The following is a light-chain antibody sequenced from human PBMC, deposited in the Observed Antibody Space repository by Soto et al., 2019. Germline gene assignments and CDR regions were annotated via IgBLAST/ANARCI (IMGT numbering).Light chain of an antibody. V-gene: IGKV1-5*01. Sequence: DIQMTQSPSALSASVGDRVTISCRASQSISNWLAWYQQKPGKAPKLLIYDASSLESGVPSRFSGSGSGTEFTLSISSLQPDDFATYYCQHYNTYPHTFGQGTKLEIK. CDR2: DAS. J-gene: IGKJ2*01. CDR1: QSISNW. CDR3: QHYNTYPHT.